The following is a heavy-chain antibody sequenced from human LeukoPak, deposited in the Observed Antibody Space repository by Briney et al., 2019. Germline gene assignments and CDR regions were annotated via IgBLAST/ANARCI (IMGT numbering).Heavy chain of an antibody. CDR3: ARGATTVTFYYYYYYMDV. V-gene: IGHV1-46*01. CDR1: GYTFTSYY. Sequence: ASVKVSCKASGYTFTSYYMHWVRQAPGQGLEWMGIINPSGGSTSYAQKFQGRVTMTRDTSTSTVYMELSSLRSEDTAVYYCARGATTVTFYYYYYYMDVWGKGTTVTVSS. J-gene: IGHJ6*03. CDR2: INPSGGST. D-gene: IGHD4-17*01.